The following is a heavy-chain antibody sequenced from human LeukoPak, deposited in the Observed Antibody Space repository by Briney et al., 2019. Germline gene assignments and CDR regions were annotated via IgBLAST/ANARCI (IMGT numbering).Heavy chain of an antibody. J-gene: IGHJ6*02. CDR2: ISSSSSSYI. CDR3: ARLKYSSGWYSPYYYYGMDV. V-gene: IGHV3-21*01. Sequence: GGSLRLSCAASGFTFSSYSMNWVRQAPGKGLEWVSSISSSSSSYIYYADSVKGRFTISRDNAKNSLYLQMNSLRAEDTAVYYCARLKYSSGWYSPYYYYGMDVWGQGTTVTVSS. CDR1: GFTFSSYS. D-gene: IGHD6-19*01.